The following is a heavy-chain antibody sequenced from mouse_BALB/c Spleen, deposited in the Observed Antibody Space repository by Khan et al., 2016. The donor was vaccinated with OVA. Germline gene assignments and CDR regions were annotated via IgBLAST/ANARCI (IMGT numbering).Heavy chain of an antibody. J-gene: IGHJ3*01. D-gene: IGHD3-3*01. V-gene: IGHV3-2*02. Sequence: EVQLQESGPGLVKPSQSLSLTCTVTGYSITSDYAWNWIRQFPGNRLEWMGYISYSGRTSYTPSLKSRIYITRDTSKNQFFLQLNSVTTDDTATYYCSGGRAYWGQGTLVTVSA. CDR1: GYSITSDYA. CDR3: SGGRAY. CDR2: ISYSGRT.